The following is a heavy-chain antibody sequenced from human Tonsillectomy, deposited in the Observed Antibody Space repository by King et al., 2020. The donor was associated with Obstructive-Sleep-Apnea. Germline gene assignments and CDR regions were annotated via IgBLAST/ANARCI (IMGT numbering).Heavy chain of an antibody. CDR1: GYSFNSYW. CDR2: IYPGDSNT. CDR3: AKADYSSGWSTFDF. V-gene: IGHV5-51*01. D-gene: IGHD6-19*01. Sequence: DVQLVESGAEVKKPGESLKISCKGSGYSFNSYWIGWVRQMPGKGREWMGIIYPGDSNTRYSPSFQGQGTFSADKSISTAYLQWRSLKASDTAMYYCAKADYSSGWSTFDFWGQGTLVTVSS. J-gene: IGHJ4*02.